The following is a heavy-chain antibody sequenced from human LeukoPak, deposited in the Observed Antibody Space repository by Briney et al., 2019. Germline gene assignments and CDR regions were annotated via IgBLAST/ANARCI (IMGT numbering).Heavy chain of an antibody. Sequence: SVKVSCKASGGTFSSYAISWVRQAPGQGLEWMGGIIPISGTANYAQKFQGRVTITADESTSTAYMELSSLRSEDTAVYYCAMSYYDILTGFWGQGTLVTVSS. CDR2: IIPISGTA. CDR1: GGTFSSYA. D-gene: IGHD3-9*01. V-gene: IGHV1-69*01. CDR3: AMSYYDILTGF. J-gene: IGHJ4*02.